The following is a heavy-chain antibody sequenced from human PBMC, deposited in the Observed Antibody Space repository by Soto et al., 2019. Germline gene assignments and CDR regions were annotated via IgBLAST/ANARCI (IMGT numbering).Heavy chain of an antibody. Sequence: ASVNVSFKDSGYTFTCYYIHWVRQAPGQGLEWMGWINPNSGGTNYAQKFQGWVTMTRDTSISTAYMELSRLRSDDTAVYYCATVLRFPYGMDVWGQGTTVTVSS. CDR3: ATVLRFPYGMDV. CDR1: GYTFTCYY. CDR2: INPNSGGT. V-gene: IGHV1-2*04. D-gene: IGHD3-3*01. J-gene: IGHJ6*02.